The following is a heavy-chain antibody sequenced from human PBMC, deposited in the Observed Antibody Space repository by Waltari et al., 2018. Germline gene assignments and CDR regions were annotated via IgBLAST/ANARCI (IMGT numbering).Heavy chain of an antibody. CDR3: ARVHGSESPLAWGTDV. Sequence: QVQLQESGPGLVKPSETLSLSCTVPGASLTTYYWSWIRRPPGEVLEYIGYIHDSGDTNYSPSLRSRVSMSLDTSKNQFSLKISSVTAADSAVYYCARVHGSESPLAWGTDVWGQGTAVTVSS. CDR2: IHDSGDT. V-gene: IGHV4-59*01. D-gene: IGHD2-21*01. CDR1: GASLTTYY. J-gene: IGHJ6*02.